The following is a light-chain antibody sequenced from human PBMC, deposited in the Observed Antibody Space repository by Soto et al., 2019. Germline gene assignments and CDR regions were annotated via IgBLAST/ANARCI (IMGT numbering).Light chain of an antibody. V-gene: IGLV2-14*03. J-gene: IGLJ2*01. CDR3: SSYTSTNTVV. CDR2: DVS. Sequence: QSALTQPASLSGSPGQSITISCTGTSSDVGGYNYVSWYQHHPGKAPKLMIYDVSNRPSGVSNRFSGSKSDNTASLTISGLQAEDEADYYCSSYTSTNTVVFGGGTKLTVL. CDR1: SSDVGGYNY.